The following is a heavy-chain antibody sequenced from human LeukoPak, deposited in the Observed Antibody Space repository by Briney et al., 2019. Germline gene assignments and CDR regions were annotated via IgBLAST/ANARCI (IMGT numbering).Heavy chain of an antibody. V-gene: IGHV3-15*01. CDR3: TTDDSWFGAMDV. D-gene: IGHD3-10*01. Sequence: GGSLRLSCAASGFTLSSVWMSWVRQAPGKGLEWIGRIKNKADGGTTDYAAPVKGRFTISRDDSKNTLYLQMNSLKTEDTGVYYCTTDDSWFGAMDVWGKGTTVTVSS. J-gene: IGHJ6*04. CDR2: IKNKADGGTT. CDR1: GFTLSSVW.